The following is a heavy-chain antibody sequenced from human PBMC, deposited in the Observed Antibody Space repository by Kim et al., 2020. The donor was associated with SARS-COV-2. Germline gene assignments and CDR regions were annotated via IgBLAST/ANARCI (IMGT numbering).Heavy chain of an antibody. Sequence: GGSLRLSCEASGFTFDDYAIQWVRQVPGKGLEWVSLISRDGGETKYADSVKGRFTISRDNSKKSVYLQMNSLRSEDSALYYCVRGQQWLIKNWGQGTQVTVSS. CDR1: GFTFDDYA. CDR2: ISRDGGET. CDR3: VRGQQWLIKN. V-gene: IGHV3-43*02. J-gene: IGHJ4*02. D-gene: IGHD6-19*01.